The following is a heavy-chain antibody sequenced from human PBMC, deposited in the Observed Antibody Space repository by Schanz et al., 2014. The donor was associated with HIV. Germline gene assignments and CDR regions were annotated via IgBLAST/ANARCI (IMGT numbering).Heavy chain of an antibody. CDR3: AKRRDSGYAYFDY. CDR1: GFTFTNAW. J-gene: IGHJ4*02. V-gene: IGHV3-30*18. Sequence: VQVVESGGGLVKPGGSLRLSCAASGFTFTNAWMSWVRQAPGKGLEWVAVISYDGSNKYYADSVKGRFTISRDNSKNTLYLQMNSLRAEDTAVYYCAKRRDSGYAYFDYWGQGTLVTVSS. CDR2: ISYDGSNK. D-gene: IGHD1-1*01.